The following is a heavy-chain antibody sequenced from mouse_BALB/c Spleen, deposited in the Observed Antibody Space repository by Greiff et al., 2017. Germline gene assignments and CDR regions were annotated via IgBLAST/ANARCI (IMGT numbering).Heavy chain of an antibody. Sequence: VQLKESGPSLVKPSQTLSLTCSVTGDSITSGYWNWIRKFPGNKLEYMGYISYSGSTYYNPSLKSRISITRDTSKNQYYLQLNSVTTEDTATYYCARFGDGYYDYAMDYWGQGTSVTVSS. V-gene: IGHV3-8*02. D-gene: IGHD2-3*01. CDR2: ISYSGST. J-gene: IGHJ4*01. CDR3: ARFGDGYYDYAMDY. CDR1: GDSITSGY.